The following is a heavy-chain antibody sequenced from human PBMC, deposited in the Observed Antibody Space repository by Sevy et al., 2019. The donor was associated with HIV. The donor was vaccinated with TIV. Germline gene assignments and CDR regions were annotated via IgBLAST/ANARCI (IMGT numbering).Heavy chain of an antibody. V-gene: IGHV1-2*04. CDR1: GYTFTGFY. CDR3: GRDRRHYGWGKYYVRPDY. J-gene: IGHJ4*02. D-gene: IGHD3-10*01. Sequence: ASVKVSCKASGYTFTGFYIHWVRHVPGQRLEWMGWSNPSSGGKKYAQKFHDWVTMTRDTSSTAAYVELRRLRSDDTDMYYGGRDRRHYGWGKYYVRPDYWGQGTLVTVSS. CDR2: SNPSSGGK.